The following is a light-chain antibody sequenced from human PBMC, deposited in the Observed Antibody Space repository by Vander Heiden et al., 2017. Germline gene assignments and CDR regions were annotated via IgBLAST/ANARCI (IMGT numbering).Light chain of an antibody. J-gene: IGKJ5*01. CDR3: QQYYSYPIT. V-gene: IGKV1-8*01. Sequence: AIRMTQSPSSFSASTGDRVTITCRASQGISSYLAWYQQKPEKAPKLLIYAASTLQSGVPSRFSDSGSGTDFTLTISCLQSEDFATYYCQQYYSYPITFGQGTRLEIK. CDR1: QGISSY. CDR2: AAS.